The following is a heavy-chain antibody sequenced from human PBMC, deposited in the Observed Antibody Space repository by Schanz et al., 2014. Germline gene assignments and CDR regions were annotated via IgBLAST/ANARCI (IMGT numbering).Heavy chain of an antibody. V-gene: IGHV4-30-4*07. CDR3: ARDRGMTTSDYYYGMDV. D-gene: IGHD4-17*01. CDR1: GGSISSGAYS. CDR2: IYSSGTP. Sequence: QVQLQESGPRLVKPSQTLSLTCTVSGGSISSGAYSWSWIRQPPGKRPEWIGYIYSSGTPYYNPPLKSRVPMPIDPPKNQFSLKLSSVTAADTAVYYCARDRGMTTSDYYYGMDVWGQGTTVTVSS. J-gene: IGHJ6*02.